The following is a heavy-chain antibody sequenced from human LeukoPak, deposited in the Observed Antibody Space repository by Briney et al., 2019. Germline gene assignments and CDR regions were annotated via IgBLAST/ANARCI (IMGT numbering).Heavy chain of an antibody. J-gene: IGHJ3*02. V-gene: IGHV3-48*01. CDR2: ITRSGDSI. CDR3: ATSPDAFDI. CDR1: GFSFSTYS. Sequence: GGSLRLSCAASGFSFSTYSMNWVRQAPGKGLEWVSYITRSGDSIYYADSVKGRFTISRDNAKNSLYLQMNSLRAEDTAVYYCATSPDAFDIWGQGTMVTVSS.